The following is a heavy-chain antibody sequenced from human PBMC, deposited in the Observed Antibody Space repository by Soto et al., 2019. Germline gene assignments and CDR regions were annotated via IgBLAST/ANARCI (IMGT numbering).Heavy chain of an antibody. CDR3: ARGMDYYDSSGYWGMYYFDY. D-gene: IGHD3-22*01. CDR1: GFTVSSNY. J-gene: IGHJ4*02. V-gene: IGHV3-53*01. CDR2: IYSGGST. Sequence: EVQLVESGGGLIQPGGSLRLSCAASGFTVSSNYMSWVRQAPGKGLEWVSVIYSGGSTYYADSVKGRFTISRDNSKNTLYLQMNSLRAEDTAVYYCARGMDYYDSSGYWGMYYFDYWGQGTLVTVSS.